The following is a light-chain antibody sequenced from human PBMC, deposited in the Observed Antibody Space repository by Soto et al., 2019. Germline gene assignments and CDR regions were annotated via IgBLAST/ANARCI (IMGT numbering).Light chain of an antibody. V-gene: IGLV2-14*01. Sequence: QSALTQPASVSGSPGQSITISCTGTSSDVGGYNYVSWYQQHPGKAPKLMIYDVSNRPSGVSNRFSGSKSGNTASLNISGLQAEDEADYYFSSYPSSSTLVFGGGTKLTVL. CDR2: DVS. CDR3: SSYPSSSTLV. CDR1: SSDVGGYNY. J-gene: IGLJ2*01.